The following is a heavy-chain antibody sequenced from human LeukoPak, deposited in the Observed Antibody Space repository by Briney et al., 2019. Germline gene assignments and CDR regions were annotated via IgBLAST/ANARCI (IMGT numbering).Heavy chain of an antibody. CDR2: INHSGST. J-gene: IGHJ5*02. D-gene: IGHD2-2*01. Sequence: SETLSLACAVYGGSFSGYYWSWIRQPPGKGLEWIGEINHSGSTNYNPSLKSRVTISVDTSKNQFSLKLSSVTAADTAVYYCARHSCSSTSCYVGDPDWFDPWGQGTLVTVSS. CDR3: ARHSCSSTSCYVGDPDWFDP. V-gene: IGHV4-34*01. CDR1: GGSFSGYY.